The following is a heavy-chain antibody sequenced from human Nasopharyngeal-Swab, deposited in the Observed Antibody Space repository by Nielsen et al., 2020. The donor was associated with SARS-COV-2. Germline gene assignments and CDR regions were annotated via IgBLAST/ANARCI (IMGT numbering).Heavy chain of an antibody. D-gene: IGHD6-6*01. CDR2: ITGNGGST. CDR1: GFTFSSYA. J-gene: IGHJ5*02. CDR3: AKDRRSSSSVGWFDP. V-gene: IGHV3-23*01. Sequence: GESLKISCAASGFTFSSYAMSCVRQAPGKGLEWVSAITGNGGSTYYADSVKGRFTISRDNSKNTLYLQMNSLRAEDTAVYFCAKDRRSSSSVGWFDPWGQGTLVSVSS.